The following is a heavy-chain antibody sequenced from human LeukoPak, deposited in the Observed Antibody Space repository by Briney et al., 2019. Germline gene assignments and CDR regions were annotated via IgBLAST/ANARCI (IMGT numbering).Heavy chain of an antibody. V-gene: IGHV4-39*01. J-gene: IGHJ4*02. D-gene: IGHD4-11*01. CDR3: GSTTVTTGEFDY. CDR1: GVSISSSSYY. Sequence: SETLSLTCTVSGVSISSSSYYWGWIRQPPGKGLEWIGSIYYSGSTYYNPSLQSRVTISVDTSKNRFSLKLSSVTAADTAVYYCGSTTVTTGEFDYWGQGTLVTVSS. CDR2: IYYSGST.